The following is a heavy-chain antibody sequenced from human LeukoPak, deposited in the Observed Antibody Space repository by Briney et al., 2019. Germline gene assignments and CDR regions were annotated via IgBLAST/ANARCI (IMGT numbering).Heavy chain of an antibody. V-gene: IGHV3-21*01. Sequence: GGSLRLSCAASGFTFSSYSMNWVRQAPGKGLEWVSSISNSGSYIYYADSVKGRFTISRDNSKNTLYLQMNSLRAEDTAVYYCARSEGYCSSTSCYGPNDAFDIWGQGTMVTVSS. D-gene: IGHD2-2*01. CDR3: ARSEGYCSSTSCYGPNDAFDI. CDR2: ISNSGSYI. J-gene: IGHJ3*02. CDR1: GFTFSSYS.